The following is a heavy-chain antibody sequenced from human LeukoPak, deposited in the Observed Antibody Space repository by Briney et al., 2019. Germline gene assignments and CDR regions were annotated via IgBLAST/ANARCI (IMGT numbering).Heavy chain of an antibody. V-gene: IGHV4-39*01. CDR3: ATHCGSTSCYNFVSFDI. CDR2: IYYSGST. CDR1: GGSISSSSYY. Sequence: SETLSLTCTVSGGSISSSSYYWGRIRQPPGKGLEWIGSIYYSGSTYYNPSLKSRVTISVDTSKNHFSLKLSSVTAADTLFYYCATHCGSTSCYNFVSFDIWGQGTRVPVFS. D-gene: IGHD2-2*02. J-gene: IGHJ3*02.